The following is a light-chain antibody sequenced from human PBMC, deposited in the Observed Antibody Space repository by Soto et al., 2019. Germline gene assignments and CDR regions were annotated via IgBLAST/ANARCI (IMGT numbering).Light chain of an antibody. Sequence: DIQMTQSPSTLSASVGDRVTIACRASQSITRWLAWYQQKPGKAPKLLIFDASTLEIGVPSRFSGSGYGTEFTLTISSLQPEDFATYFCQQYHNFWTFGQGTKVEVK. CDR2: DAS. V-gene: IGKV1-5*01. J-gene: IGKJ1*01. CDR3: QQYHNFWT. CDR1: QSITRW.